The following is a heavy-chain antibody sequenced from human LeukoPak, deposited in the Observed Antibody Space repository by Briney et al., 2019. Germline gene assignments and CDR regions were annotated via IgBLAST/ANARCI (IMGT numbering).Heavy chain of an antibody. CDR2: IKQDGNEI. J-gene: IGHJ4*02. CDR1: GFTFSSYW. CDR3: AREGMSPADFDY. V-gene: IGHV3-7*01. Sequence: GGSLRLSCAASGFTFSSYWMSWVRQAPGKGLEWVANIKQDGNEIRYVDSVKGRFTISRDNAKNSLYLQMNSLRAEDTAVYYCAREGMSPADFDYWGQGTLVTVSS. D-gene: IGHD6-13*01.